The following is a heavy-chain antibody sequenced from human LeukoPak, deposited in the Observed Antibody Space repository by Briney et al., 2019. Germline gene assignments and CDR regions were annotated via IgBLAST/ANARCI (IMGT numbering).Heavy chain of an antibody. CDR2: INPSGGST. D-gene: IGHD3-22*01. V-gene: IGHV1-46*01. CDR3: ARGTGGYYYDSSGFLS. J-gene: IGHJ4*02. CDR1: GYTFTSYY. Sequence: ASVKVSCKASGYTFTSYYMHWVRQAPGQGLEWMGIINPSGGSTSYAQKFQGRVTMTRDTSTSTVYMELSSLRSEDTAVYYCARGTGGYYYDSSGFLSWGQGTLVTVSS.